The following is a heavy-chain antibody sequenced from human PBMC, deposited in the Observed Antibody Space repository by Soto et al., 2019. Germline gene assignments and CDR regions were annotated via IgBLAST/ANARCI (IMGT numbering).Heavy chain of an antibody. CDR1: GFTFSSYD. V-gene: IGHV3-13*01. CDR2: IGTAGDT. CDR3: TRGYLAAAGHDAFDI. D-gene: IGHD6-13*01. Sequence: EVQLVESGGGLVQPGGSLRLSCAASGFTFSSYDMHWVRQATGKGLEWVSAIGTAGDTYYPGSVKGRFTISRENAKNSLYLQMNSPRAGDTAVYYCTRGYLAAAGHDAFDIWGQRTIVTVSS. J-gene: IGHJ3*02.